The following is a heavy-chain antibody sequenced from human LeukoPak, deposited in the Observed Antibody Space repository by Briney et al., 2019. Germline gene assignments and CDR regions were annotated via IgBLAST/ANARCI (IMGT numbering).Heavy chain of an antibody. CDR3: ARDSSGSSWLFDY. Sequence: GASVKVSCKASGYTFTGYYMHWVRQAPGQGLEWMGWINPNSGGTNYAQKFQGWVTMTRDTSISTAYMELSRLRSDDTAVYYCARDSSGSSWLFDYWGQGTLATVSS. CDR2: INPNSGGT. V-gene: IGHV1-2*04. J-gene: IGHJ4*02. CDR1: GYTFTGYY. D-gene: IGHD6-13*01.